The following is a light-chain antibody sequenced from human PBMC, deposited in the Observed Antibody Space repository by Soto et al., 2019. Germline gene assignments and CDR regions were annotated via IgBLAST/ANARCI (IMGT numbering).Light chain of an antibody. V-gene: IGKV2-30*01. CDR1: QSIVYSDGNTY. CDR2: KVS. CDR3: MQGRHWPPA. Sequence: DVLMTQSSLFLPVSPGQPASISCMSSQSIVYSDGNTYLNWSQQRPGQSPRSLIYKVSNRDSGVADRFSGSGSRPDFTRKIRRVESEDVWVYYCMQGRHWPPALGGKTKVQIK. J-gene: IGKJ4*01.